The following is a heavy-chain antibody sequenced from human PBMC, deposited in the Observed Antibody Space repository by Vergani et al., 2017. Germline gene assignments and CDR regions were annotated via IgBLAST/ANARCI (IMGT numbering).Heavy chain of an antibody. CDR2: ISGSGGST. Sequence: EVQLLESGGGLVQPGGSLRLSCAASGFTFSSYAMNWVRQAPGKGLEWVSAISGSGGSTYYADSVKGRFTISRDNSKNTLYLQMNSLIAEDTAVYYCVVFRVHTVGAFDFWGQGTMVTVSS. V-gene: IGHV3-23*01. D-gene: IGHD2-21*01. J-gene: IGHJ3*01. CDR1: GFTFSSYA. CDR3: VVFRVHTVGAFDF.